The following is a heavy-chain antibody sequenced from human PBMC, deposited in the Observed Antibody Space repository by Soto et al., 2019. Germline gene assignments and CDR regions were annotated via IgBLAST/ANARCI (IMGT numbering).Heavy chain of an antibody. CDR2: IYHGGTT. CDR3: ARVHVMVVAGSTFDY. Sequence: ETLSLTCTVSGDSISSGSYWGWIRQPPGEGPEWIASIYHGGTTFYNPSLKSRISISVDTSKNQFSLRLTSVTAADTATYYCARVHVMVVAGSTFDYWGRGTLVTVSS. V-gene: IGHV4-38-2*02. D-gene: IGHD6-19*01. J-gene: IGHJ4*03. CDR1: GDSISSGSY.